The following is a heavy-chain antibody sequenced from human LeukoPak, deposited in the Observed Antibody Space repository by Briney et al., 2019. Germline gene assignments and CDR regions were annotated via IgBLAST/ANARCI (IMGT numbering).Heavy chain of an antibody. CDR1: GFTVSSNY. CDR2: IYSGGST. D-gene: IGHD5-24*01. V-gene: IGHV3-66*01. CDR3: ARDRRDGYNPPLYGMDV. J-gene: IGHJ6*02. Sequence: PGGSLRLSCAASGFTVSSNYMSWVRQAPGKGLEWVSVIYSGGSTYYADSVKGRFTISRDNSKNTLYLQMNSLRAEDTAVYYCARDRRDGYNPPLYGMDVWGQGTTVTVSS.